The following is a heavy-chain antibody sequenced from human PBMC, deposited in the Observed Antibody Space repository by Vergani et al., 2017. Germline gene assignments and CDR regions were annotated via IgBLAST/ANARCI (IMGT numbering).Heavy chain of an antibody. CDR1: GFTFSSYA. Sequence: EVQLLESGGGLVQPGGSLRLSCAASGFTFSSYAMSWVRQPPGKGLEWVSAISGSGGSTYYADSMKGRFTISRDNSKNTLYLQMNSLRAEDTAVYYCAKNPPRIAVAGTTGYWSQGTLVTVSS. J-gene: IGHJ4*02. CDR2: ISGSGGST. CDR3: AKNPPRIAVAGTTGY. D-gene: IGHD6-19*01. V-gene: IGHV3-23*01.